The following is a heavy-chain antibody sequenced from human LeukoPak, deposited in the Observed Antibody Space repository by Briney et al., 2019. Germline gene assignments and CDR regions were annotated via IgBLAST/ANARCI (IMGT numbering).Heavy chain of an antibody. CDR2: IKENGNEQ. CDR1: GFLFTRYW. Sequence: GGSLRLSCEASGFLFTRYWMSWVRQAPGKGPEWVAHIKENGNEQYYADSVKGRFTICRDNVKQSLCLQMNNLRVEDTAVYYCARGPGDYDASDIWGQGAVVTVSS. J-gene: IGHJ3*02. V-gene: IGHV3-7*01. CDR3: ARGPGDYDASDI. D-gene: IGHD4-11*01.